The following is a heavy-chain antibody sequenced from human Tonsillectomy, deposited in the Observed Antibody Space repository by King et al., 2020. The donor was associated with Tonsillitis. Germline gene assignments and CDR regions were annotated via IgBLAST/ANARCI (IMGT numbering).Heavy chain of an antibody. CDR1: GYIFTNCW. Sequence: EVQLVESGAEVKKPGESLKISCKGSGYIFTNCWIGWVRQMPGKGLYWMGIIYPGDSDTRYSPSFQGQVTISADKSISTAYLQWSSLRASDTAMFYCARLPSDSSGFDAFDIWGQGTMVAVSS. J-gene: IGHJ3*02. D-gene: IGHD3-22*01. CDR2: IYPGDSDT. V-gene: IGHV5-51*01. CDR3: ARLPSDSSGFDAFDI.